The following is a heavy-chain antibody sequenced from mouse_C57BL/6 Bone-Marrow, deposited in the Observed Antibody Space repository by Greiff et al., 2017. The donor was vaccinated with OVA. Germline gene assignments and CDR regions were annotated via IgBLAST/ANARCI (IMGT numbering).Heavy chain of an antibody. CDR3: AREADYRGYFDV. V-gene: IGHV5-4*01. CDR2: ISDGGSYT. CDR1: GFSFSSYA. J-gene: IGHJ1*03. D-gene: IGHD2-14*01. Sequence: DVQLVESGGGLVKPGGSLKLSCAASGFSFSSYAMSWVRQTPEKRLEWVATISDGGSYTYYPDNVQGRFTISRDNAKNNLYLQMSHLKSEDTAMYYCAREADYRGYFDVWGTGTTVTVSS.